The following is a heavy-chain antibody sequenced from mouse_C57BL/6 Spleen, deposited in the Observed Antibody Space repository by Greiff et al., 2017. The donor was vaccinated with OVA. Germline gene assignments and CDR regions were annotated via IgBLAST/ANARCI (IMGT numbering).Heavy chain of an antibody. CDR2: IYPGSGST. D-gene: IGHD1-1*01. V-gene: IGHV1-55*01. CDR1: GYTFTSYW. Sequence: VQLQQPGAELVKPGASVKMSCKASGYTFTSYWITWVKQRPGQGLEWIGDIYPGSGSTNYNEKFKSKATLTVDTSSSTAYMQLSSLTSEDSAVYYCARYFYYYGSSPCYFDVWGTGTTVTVSS. J-gene: IGHJ1*03. CDR3: ARYFYYYGSSPCYFDV.